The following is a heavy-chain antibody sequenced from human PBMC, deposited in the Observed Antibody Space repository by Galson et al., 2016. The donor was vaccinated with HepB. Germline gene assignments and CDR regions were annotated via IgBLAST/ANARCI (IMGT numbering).Heavy chain of an antibody. Sequence: SLRLSCAASGFPFSTYSMNWVRQAPGKGLEWVSYISSSSRTIYYADSVKGRFTISRDNDKKSLYLQMSSLRAEDTATYYCARDPDTPMVRCFDTWGQGTLVTVSS. V-gene: IGHV3-48*01. J-gene: IGHJ5*02. CDR3: ARDPDTPMVRCFDT. D-gene: IGHD5-18*01. CDR2: ISSSSRTI. CDR1: GFPFSTYS.